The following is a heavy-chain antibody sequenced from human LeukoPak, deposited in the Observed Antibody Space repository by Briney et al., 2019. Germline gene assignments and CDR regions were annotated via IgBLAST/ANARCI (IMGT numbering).Heavy chain of an antibody. D-gene: IGHD7-27*01. CDR2: VRSGGSPI. CDR1: GFTFSSYS. CDR3: AKEADWGYHYFDY. V-gene: IGHV3-48*01. J-gene: IGHJ4*02. Sequence: GGSLRLSCAASGFTFSSYSMNWVRQAPGQGLEWVSYVRSGGSPIHYADSVKGRFTISRDNAKNSLYLQMNSLRVEDTAVYYCAKEADWGYHYFDYWGQGALVTVSS.